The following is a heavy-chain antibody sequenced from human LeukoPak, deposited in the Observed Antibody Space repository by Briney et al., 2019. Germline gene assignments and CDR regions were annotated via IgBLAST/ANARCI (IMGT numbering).Heavy chain of an antibody. D-gene: IGHD2-21*02. CDR2: MSYSGRT. J-gene: IGHJ4*02. Sequence: GSLRLSCAASGFTFSKHWMSWVRQAPGKGLEWIGYMSYSGRTDYGPSLKSRVTMSVDTSKNQFSLKMSYVTAADTGVYYCARGYCRDDICQVFPYWGQGTLVTVSS. CDR3: ARGYCRDDICQVFPY. CDR1: GFTFSKHW. V-gene: IGHV4-59*11.